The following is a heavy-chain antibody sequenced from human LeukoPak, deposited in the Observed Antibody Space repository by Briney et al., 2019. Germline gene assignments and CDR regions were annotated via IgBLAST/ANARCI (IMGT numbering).Heavy chain of an antibody. CDR1: GGSISSSSYY. V-gene: IGHV4-39*01. CDR3: ARHGRGIVGVVSDY. CDR2: IYYSGST. Sequence: SETLSLTGTVSGGSISSSSYYWGWIRQPPGKGLEWIGSIYYSGSTYYNPSLKSRVTISVDTSKNQFSLKLSSVTAADTAVYYCARHGRGIVGVVSDYWGQGTLVTVSS. D-gene: IGHD3-3*01. J-gene: IGHJ4*02.